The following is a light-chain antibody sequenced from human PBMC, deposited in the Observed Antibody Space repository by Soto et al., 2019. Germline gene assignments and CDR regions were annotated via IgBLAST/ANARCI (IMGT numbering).Light chain of an antibody. Sequence: DIQMTQSPSTLSASVGDRVTITCRASQGISSWLAWYQQKPGKAPKLLISKVPSLESGVPSRFSGSGSGTEFTLTISSLQPDDFATYYCQQYNSYPRTFGQGTKVEIK. CDR2: KVP. CDR1: QGISSW. CDR3: QQYNSYPRT. J-gene: IGKJ1*01. V-gene: IGKV1-5*03.